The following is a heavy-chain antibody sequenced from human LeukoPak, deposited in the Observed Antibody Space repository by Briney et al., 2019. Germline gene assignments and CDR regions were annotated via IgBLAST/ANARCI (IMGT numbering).Heavy chain of an antibody. CDR2: ISYDGSNK. J-gene: IGHJ5*02. D-gene: IGHD4-17*01. CDR3: ARGRYDYGDHWFDP. CDR1: GFTFSSYA. V-gene: IGHV3-30*01. Sequence: GRSLRLSCAASGFTFSSYAMHWVRQDPGKGLEWVAVISYDGSNKYYADSVKGRFTISRDNSENTLYLQMNSLRAEDTAVYYCARGRYDYGDHWFDPWGQGTLVTVSS.